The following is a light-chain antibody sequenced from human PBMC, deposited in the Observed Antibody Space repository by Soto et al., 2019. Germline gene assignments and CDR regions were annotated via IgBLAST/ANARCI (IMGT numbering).Light chain of an antibody. CDR2: DVT. CDR3: SSYTSRSTLVV. CDR1: SSDVGGYNY. Sequence: QSALTQPASVSGSPGQSITISCTGTSSDVGGYNYVSWYQQNPGKAPKLMIFDVTNRPSGVSNRFSGSKSGNTASLTISGLQAEDEADYYCSSYTSRSTLVVFGGGTQLTVL. J-gene: IGLJ2*01. V-gene: IGLV2-14*01.